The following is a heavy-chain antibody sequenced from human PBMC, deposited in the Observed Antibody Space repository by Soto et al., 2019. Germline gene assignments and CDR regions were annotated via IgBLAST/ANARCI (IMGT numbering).Heavy chain of an antibody. CDR3: ARGNLYDYVWGSHRSGYYYYYGMDV. J-gene: IGHJ6*02. V-gene: IGHV1-18*04. D-gene: IGHD3-16*02. CDR2: ISAYNGNT. CDR1: GYTFTSYG. Sequence: QVQLVQSGAEVKKPGASVKVSCKASGYTFTSYGISWVRQAPGQGLEWMGWISAYNGNTNYAQKLQGRVTMTTDTATSTAYMELRSLRSDDTTVYYCARGNLYDYVWGSHRSGYYYYYGMDVWGQGTTVTVSS.